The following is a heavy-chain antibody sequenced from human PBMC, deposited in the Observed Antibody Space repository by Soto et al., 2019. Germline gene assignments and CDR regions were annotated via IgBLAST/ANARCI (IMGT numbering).Heavy chain of an antibody. D-gene: IGHD1-26*01. CDR2: INPSGGST. Sequence: QVQLVQSGAEGKKPGASVKVSCKASGHTFTSYYMHWVRQAPGQGLEWMGIINPSGGSTSYAQKFQGRVTMTRDTSTSTVYMELSSLRSEDTAVYYCARDHPEWAATRGRSGFDYWGQGTLVTVSS. CDR3: ARDHPEWAATRGRSGFDY. V-gene: IGHV1-46*01. CDR1: GHTFTSYY. J-gene: IGHJ4*02.